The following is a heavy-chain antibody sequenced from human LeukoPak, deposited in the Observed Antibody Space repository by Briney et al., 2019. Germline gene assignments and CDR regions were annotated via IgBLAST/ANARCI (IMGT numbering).Heavy chain of an antibody. Sequence: ASVKVSCKASGYTFTSYYMHWVRQAPGQGLEWMGIINPSGGSTSYAQKFQGRVTMTRDTSTSTVYMELSSLRSEDTAVYYCARDMGYSSSWFSYYNYGMDVWGQGTTVTVSS. J-gene: IGHJ6*02. V-gene: IGHV1-46*01. CDR3: ARDMGYSSSWFSYYNYGMDV. CDR1: GYTFTSYY. D-gene: IGHD6-13*01. CDR2: INPSGGST.